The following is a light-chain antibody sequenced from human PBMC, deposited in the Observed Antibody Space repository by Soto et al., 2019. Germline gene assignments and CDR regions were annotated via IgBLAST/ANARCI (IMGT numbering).Light chain of an antibody. CDR3: GPWDNRLSAGV. CDR1: SSNIGNNY. CDR2: ENN. V-gene: IGLV1-51*02. J-gene: IGLJ3*02. Sequence: QSVLTQPPSVSAAPGQTVTISCSGSSSNIGNNYVSWYQQLPGTAPKLLIYENNKRPSGIPDPFSGSKSGTSATLGITGLQTGDEADYYCGPWDNRLSAGVFGGGTKLTVL.